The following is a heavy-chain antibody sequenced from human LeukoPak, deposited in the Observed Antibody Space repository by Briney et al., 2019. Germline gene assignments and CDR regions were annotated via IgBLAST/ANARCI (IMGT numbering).Heavy chain of an antibody. D-gene: IGHD6-6*01. J-gene: IGHJ4*02. V-gene: IGHV4-39*01. CDR2: IYYSGST. Sequence: SETLSLTCTVSGGSITSSSYYWGWIRLPPGKGLEWIGSIYYSGSTYYNPSLKSRVTISVDTSKNQFSLKLSYVTAADTAVYYCARGSSIAGRPYGYWGQGTLVTVSS. CDR1: GGSITSSSYY. CDR3: ARGSSIAGRPYGY.